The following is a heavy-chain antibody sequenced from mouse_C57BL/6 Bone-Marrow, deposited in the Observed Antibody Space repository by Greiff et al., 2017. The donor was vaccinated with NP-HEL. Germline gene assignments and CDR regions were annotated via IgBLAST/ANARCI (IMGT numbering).Heavy chain of an antibody. CDR1: GYSFTDYN. CDR2: INPNYGTT. D-gene: IGHD1-1*01. Sequence: VQLKQSGPELVKPGASVKISCKASGYSFTDYNMNWVKQSNGKSLEWIGVINPNYGTTSYNQKFKGKATLTVDQSSSTAYMQLNSLTSEDSAVYYCAMVDYYGSRGWYFDVWGTGTTVTVSS. V-gene: IGHV1-39*01. CDR3: AMVDYYGSRGWYFDV. J-gene: IGHJ1*03.